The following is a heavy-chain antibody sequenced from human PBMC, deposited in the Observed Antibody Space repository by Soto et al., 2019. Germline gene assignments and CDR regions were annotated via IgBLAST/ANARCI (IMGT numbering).Heavy chain of an antibody. V-gene: IGHV1-69*02. CDR2: IIPILGIA. Sequence: ASVKVSCKASGGTFSSYTISWVRQAPGQGLEWMGRIIPILGIANYAQKFQGRVTITADKSTSTAYMELSSLRSEDTAVCYCARRKAVADPFDYWGQGTLVTVSS. D-gene: IGHD6-19*01. J-gene: IGHJ4*02. CDR1: GGTFSSYT. CDR3: ARRKAVADPFDY.